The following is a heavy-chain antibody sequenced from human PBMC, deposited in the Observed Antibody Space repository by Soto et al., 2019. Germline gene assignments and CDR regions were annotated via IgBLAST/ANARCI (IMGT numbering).Heavy chain of an antibody. J-gene: IGHJ4*02. V-gene: IGHV3-15*01. CDR3: TRYSYGASEY. CDR1: GFTVSNAW. CDR2: IKSKTDGGTT. Sequence: EVQLVESGGGLVKPGGSLRLSCAASGFTVSNAWMSWVRQAPGKGLEWVGRIKSKTDGGTTEYDAPVKGRFTISRDDSKNTMYVQMNSLKTGDTAVYYCTRYSYGASEYWGQGTLVTVSS. D-gene: IGHD5-18*01.